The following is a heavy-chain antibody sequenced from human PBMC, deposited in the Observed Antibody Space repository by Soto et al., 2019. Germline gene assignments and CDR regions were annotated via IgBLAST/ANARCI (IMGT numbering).Heavy chain of an antibody. CDR3: ARDRGTTVTARWFDP. V-gene: IGHV4-31*03. Sequence: PSETLALTCTVSGGSISSAGYYWSWIRQHPGKGLEWIGYIYYSGSTYYNPSLKSRVTISVDTSKNQFSLKLSSVTAADTAVYYCARDRGTTVTARWFDPWGQGTLVTVSS. CDR2: IYYSGST. J-gene: IGHJ5*02. CDR1: GGSISSAGYY. D-gene: IGHD4-17*01.